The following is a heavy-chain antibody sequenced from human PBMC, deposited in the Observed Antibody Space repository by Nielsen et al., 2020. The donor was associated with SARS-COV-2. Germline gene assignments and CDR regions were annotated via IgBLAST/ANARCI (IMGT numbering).Heavy chain of an antibody. Sequence: ASVKVSCKASGYTFTSYYMHWVRQAPGQGLEWMGIINPSGGSTSYAQKFQGRVTMTRDTSTSTVYMELSSLRSEDTAVYYCARGLSRRYCSGASCVEFDYWGQGTLVTVSS. V-gene: IGHV1-46*01. J-gene: IGHJ4*02. CDR2: INPSGGST. D-gene: IGHD2-15*01. CDR3: ARGLSRRYCSGASCVEFDY. CDR1: GYTFTSYY.